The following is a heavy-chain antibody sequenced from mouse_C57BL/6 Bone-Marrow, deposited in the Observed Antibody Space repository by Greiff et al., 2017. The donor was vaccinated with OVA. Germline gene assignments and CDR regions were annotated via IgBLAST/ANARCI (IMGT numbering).Heavy chain of an antibody. D-gene: IGHD2-4*01. CDR3: ARSAYDSFYAMDY. V-gene: IGHV1-69*01. Sequence: QVQLQQPGAELVMPGASVKLSCKASGYTFTSYWMHWVKQRPGQGLEWIGEIDPSDSYTNYNQKFKGKSTLTVDKSSSTAYMQLSSLTSEDSAVYYCARSAYDSFYAMDYWGQGTSVTVSS. J-gene: IGHJ4*01. CDR2: IDPSDSYT. CDR1: GYTFTSYW.